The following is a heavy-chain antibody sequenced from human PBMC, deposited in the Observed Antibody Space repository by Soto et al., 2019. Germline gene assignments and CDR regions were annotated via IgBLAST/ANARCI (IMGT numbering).Heavy chain of an antibody. D-gene: IGHD5-18*01. V-gene: IGHV1-18*01. CDR3: GHHTLDTGMPSGY. Sequence: QVQLVQSGAEVREPGASVKVSCKASGYTFTNYGVSWVRQAPGQGLEWMGWIGGYKGNTNYAQKLQGRITLTTDTSTSTDYMELRSLISDDTAVDYCGHHTLDTGMPSGYWGQGTQVTVS. CDR1: GYTFTNYG. CDR2: IGGYKGNT. J-gene: IGHJ4*02.